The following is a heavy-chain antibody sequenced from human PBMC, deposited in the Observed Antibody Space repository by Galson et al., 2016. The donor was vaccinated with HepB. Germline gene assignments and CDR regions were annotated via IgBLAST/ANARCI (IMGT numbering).Heavy chain of an antibody. Sequence: PALVKPTQTLTLTCTFSGFSLSTSAVGVGWIRQPPGKALEWLALIYWNNDKRYSPSLKSRLTITKDTSKKQVFLIMTNMDPVDTATYHCVHAYHQYCSRTTCYTIFDYWGQGTLVTVSS. J-gene: IGHJ4*02. V-gene: IGHV2-5*01. D-gene: IGHD2-2*02. CDR3: VHAYHQYCSRTTCYTIFDY. CDR2: IYWNNDK. CDR1: GFSLSTSAVG.